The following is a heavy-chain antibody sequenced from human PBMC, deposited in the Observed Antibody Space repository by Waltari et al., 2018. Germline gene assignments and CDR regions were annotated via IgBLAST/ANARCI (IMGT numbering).Heavy chain of an antibody. V-gene: IGHV4-34*01. Sequence: QVQLQQWGAGLVKPSETLSLTCAVYGGSFSCYYWSWIRQPPGKGLEWVGEMNHSGSTNSTPSLKSRVTISVDTSKNQFCLKLSSVTAADTAVYYCAIVQYDSSGFRRGDAFDIWGQGTMVTVSS. CDR3: AIVQYDSSGFRRGDAFDI. CDR1: GGSFSCYY. J-gene: IGHJ3*02. CDR2: MNHSGST. D-gene: IGHD3-22*01.